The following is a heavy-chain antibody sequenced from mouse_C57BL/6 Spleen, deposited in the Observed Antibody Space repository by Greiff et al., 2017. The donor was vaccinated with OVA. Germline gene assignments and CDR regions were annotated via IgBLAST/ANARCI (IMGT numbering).Heavy chain of an antibody. V-gene: IGHV5-16*01. CDR1: GFTFSDYY. CDR2: INYDGSST. CDR3: ARDERAMDY. Sequence: EVMLVESEGGLVQPGSSMKLSCTASGFTFSDYYMAWVRQVPEKGLEWVANINYDGSSTYYLDSLKSRFIISRDNAKNSLYLQMSSLKSEDTATYYGARDERAMDYWGQGTSVTVSS. J-gene: IGHJ4*01. D-gene: IGHD6-2*01.